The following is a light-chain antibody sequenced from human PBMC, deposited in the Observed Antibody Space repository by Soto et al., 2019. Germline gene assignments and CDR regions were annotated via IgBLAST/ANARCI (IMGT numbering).Light chain of an antibody. CDR2: GAS. Sequence: EIVLTQSPGTLSLSPGERATLSCRASQSVSSSYLAWYQQRPGQAPRLLIYGASSRATGIPDRFSGSGSGIDFTLTISSLEPEDFAIYYCQQYGSSLLTFGGGTKVEIK. V-gene: IGKV3-20*01. CDR1: QSVSSSY. J-gene: IGKJ4*01. CDR3: QQYGSSLLT.